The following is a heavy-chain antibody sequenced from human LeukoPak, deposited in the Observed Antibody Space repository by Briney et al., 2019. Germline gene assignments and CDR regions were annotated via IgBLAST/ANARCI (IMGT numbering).Heavy chain of an antibody. V-gene: IGHV3-74*01. Sequence: GGSLRLSCAASGFTFSTFWMHWVRQAPGKGLVWVSRINSDGSATTDADSVKGRFTISRDNAKNTLYLQMKSLRAEDTAMYYCARRSAYSAGAFDIWGQGTMVAVSS. J-gene: IGHJ3*02. CDR2: INSDGSAT. CDR1: GFTFSTFW. CDR3: ARRSAYSAGAFDI. D-gene: IGHD3-3*01.